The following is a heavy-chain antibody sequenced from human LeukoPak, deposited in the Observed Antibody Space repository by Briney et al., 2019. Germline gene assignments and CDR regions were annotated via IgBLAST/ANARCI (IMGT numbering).Heavy chain of an antibody. J-gene: IGHJ5*02. CDR1: GFTFSSYS. V-gene: IGHV3-21*04. Sequence: GGSLRLSCAASGFTFSSYSMNWVRQAPGKGLEWVSSISSSSSYIYYADSVKGRFTISRDNAKNSLYLQMNSLRSDDTAVYYCARVVPIAAAGRYNWFDPWGQGTLVTVSS. CDR2: ISSSSSYI. D-gene: IGHD6-13*01. CDR3: ARVVPIAAAGRYNWFDP.